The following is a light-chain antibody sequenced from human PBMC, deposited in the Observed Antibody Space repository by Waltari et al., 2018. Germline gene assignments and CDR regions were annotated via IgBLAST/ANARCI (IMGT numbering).Light chain of an antibody. CDR1: QSVSSN. Sequence: EIVMTQSPATLSVSPGERATLSCRASQSVSSNLAWYQQTPGQAPRLLIYATSTRATGVPDRFSGSGSEKEFTLTISSLQSEDFAVYYCQQYNNWPPATVGGGTKVEIK. CDR3: QQYNNWPPAT. V-gene: IGKV3-15*01. CDR2: ATS. J-gene: IGKJ4*02.